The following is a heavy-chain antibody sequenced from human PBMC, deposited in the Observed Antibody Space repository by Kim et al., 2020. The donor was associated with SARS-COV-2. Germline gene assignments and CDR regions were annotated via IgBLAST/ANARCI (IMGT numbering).Heavy chain of an antibody. D-gene: IGHD2-15*01. CDR3: ATGRVAGPPAWFDP. J-gene: IGHJ5*02. Sequence: ASVKVSCTVSGYTLTELSMHWVRQAPGKGLEWMGGFDPEDGETIYAQKFQGRVTMTEDTSTDTAYMELSSLRSEDTAVYYCATGRVAGPPAWFDPWGQGTLVTVSS. CDR2: FDPEDGET. V-gene: IGHV1-24*01. CDR1: GYTLTELS.